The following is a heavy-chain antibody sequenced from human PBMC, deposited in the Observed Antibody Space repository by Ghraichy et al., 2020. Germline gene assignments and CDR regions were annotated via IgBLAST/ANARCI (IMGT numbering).Heavy chain of an antibody. V-gene: IGHV6-1*01. CDR3: ARDLGEAGIAVAGTIFTWFDP. Sequence: SQTLSLTCAISGDSVSSNSAAWNWIRQSPSRGLEWLGRTYYRSKWYNDYAVSVKSRITINPDTSKNQSSLQLNSVTPEDTAVYYCARDLGEAGIAVAGTIFTWFDPWGQGTLVTVSS. CDR2: TYYRSKWYN. J-gene: IGHJ5*02. D-gene: IGHD6-19*01. CDR1: GDSVSSNSAA.